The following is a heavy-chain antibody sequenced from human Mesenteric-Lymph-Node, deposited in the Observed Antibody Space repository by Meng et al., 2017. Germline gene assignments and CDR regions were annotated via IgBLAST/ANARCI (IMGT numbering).Heavy chain of an antibody. D-gene: IGHD1-14*01. V-gene: IGHV3-53*05. Sequence: GGTLRLSCAVSGFAISDNYMNWVRQAPGKGLERISVIYRSGNVYYADSVKGRFTISRDNSKDTLYLQMNRLRPEDTAVYYCASGGNTYQWIDYWGQGTLVTVSS. CDR1: GFAISDNY. CDR2: IYRSGNV. J-gene: IGHJ4*02. CDR3: ASGGNTYQWIDY.